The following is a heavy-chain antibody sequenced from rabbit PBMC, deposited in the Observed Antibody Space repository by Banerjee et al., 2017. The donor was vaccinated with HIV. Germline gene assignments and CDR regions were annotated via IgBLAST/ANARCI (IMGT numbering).Heavy chain of an antibody. V-gene: IGHV1S45*01. CDR1: GFSFNSSYD. Sequence: QEQLEESGGDLVKPEGSLTLTCTASGFSFNSSYDMCWVRQAPGKGLEWIACIYAGGSTYYANWAKGRFTISKTSSTTVTLQMTTLTAADTATYFCAGDLGGGHATLWGPGTLVTVS. D-gene: IGHD1-1*01. CDR3: AGDLGGGHATL. J-gene: IGHJ4*01. CDR2: IYAGGST.